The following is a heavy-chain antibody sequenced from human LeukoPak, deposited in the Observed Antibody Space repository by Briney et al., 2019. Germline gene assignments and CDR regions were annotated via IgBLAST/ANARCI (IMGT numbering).Heavy chain of an antibody. Sequence: GGSLRLSCAASGVTVSSNYMSWVRQAPGKGLEWVSVIYSGGSTYYADSVKGRFTISRDNSKNTLYLQMNSLRAEDTAVYYCARVAVAGTYYYYYYMDVWGKGTTVTISS. CDR1: GVTVSSNY. CDR2: IYSGGST. J-gene: IGHJ6*03. D-gene: IGHD6-19*01. V-gene: IGHV3-66*01. CDR3: ARVAVAGTYYYYYYMDV.